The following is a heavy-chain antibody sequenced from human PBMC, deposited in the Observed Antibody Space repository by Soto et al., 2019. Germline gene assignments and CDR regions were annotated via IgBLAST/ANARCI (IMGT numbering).Heavy chain of an antibody. CDR1: GYPVTAYY. V-gene: IGHV1-2*02. CDR2: INPATGAA. CDR3: ARGGGVGVAGSAAFDM. Sequence: QLHLVQSGAVVKKPGASVTVSCSASGYPVTAYYMHWVRQAPGRGLEWMGGINPATGAAKYTQTFQGRVTMTRDTSPSTVFMELSGLTSEDTAVFYCARGGGVGVAGSAAFDMWGQGTLVTVSS. D-gene: IGHD3-3*01. J-gene: IGHJ3*02.